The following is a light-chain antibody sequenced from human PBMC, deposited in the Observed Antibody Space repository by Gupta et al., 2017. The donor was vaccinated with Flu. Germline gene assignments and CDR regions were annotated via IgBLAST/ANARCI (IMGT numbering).Light chain of an antibody. Sequence: EIVLTQSPATLSLSPRERATLSCRASQSVSSYLAWYQQKPGQAPRLLIYDASNRATGIPARFSGSGSGTDFTLTISSREPEDFAVYYCQQRSNWPPYSFGQGTKLEIK. J-gene: IGKJ2*03. CDR3: QQRSNWPPYS. CDR1: QSVSSY. V-gene: IGKV3-11*01. CDR2: DAS.